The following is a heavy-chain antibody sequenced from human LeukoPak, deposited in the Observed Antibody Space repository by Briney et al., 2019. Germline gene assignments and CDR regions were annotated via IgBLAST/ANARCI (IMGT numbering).Heavy chain of an antibody. Sequence: ASVKVSCKVSGYTLTELSMHWVRQAPGKGLEWMGGFDPEDGETIYAQKFQGRVTMTEDTSTDTAYMELSSLRSEDTAVYYCATSKELRYFDWFLSYWGQGTLVTVSS. J-gene: IGHJ4*02. V-gene: IGHV1-24*01. CDR2: FDPEDGET. D-gene: IGHD3-9*01. CDR1: GYTLTELS. CDR3: ATSKELRYFDWFLSY.